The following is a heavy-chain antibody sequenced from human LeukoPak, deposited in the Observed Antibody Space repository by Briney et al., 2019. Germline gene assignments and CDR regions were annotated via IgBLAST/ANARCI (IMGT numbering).Heavy chain of an antibody. D-gene: IGHD6-6*01. CDR1: GFTFDDYA. Sequence: GGSLRLSCTASGFTFDDYAMHWVRQAPGKGLEWVSGISWNSGSIGYADSVKGRFTISRDNAKNSLYLQMNSLRAEDTALYYCAKDFEYSSSTGPFDYWGQGTLVTVSS. J-gene: IGHJ4*02. CDR3: AKDFEYSSSTGPFDY. V-gene: IGHV3-9*01. CDR2: ISWNSGSI.